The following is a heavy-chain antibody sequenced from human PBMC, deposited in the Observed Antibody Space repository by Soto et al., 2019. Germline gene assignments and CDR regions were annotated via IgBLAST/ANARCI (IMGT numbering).Heavy chain of an antibody. CDR2: IYYSGST. CDR1: GGSISSGGYY. Sequence: SETLSLTCTVSGGSISSGGYYWSWIRQHPGKGLEWIGYIYYSGSTYYNPSLKSRVTISVDTSKNQFSLKLSSVTAADTAVYYCARTYYYGSGSYFFGPPDYYYFDYWGQGTLVTVSS. V-gene: IGHV4-31*03. D-gene: IGHD3-10*01. J-gene: IGHJ4*02. CDR3: ARTYYYGSGSYFFGPPDYYYFDY.